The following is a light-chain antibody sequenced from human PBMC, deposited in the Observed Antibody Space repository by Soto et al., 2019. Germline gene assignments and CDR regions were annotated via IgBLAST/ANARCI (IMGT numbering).Light chain of an antibody. V-gene: IGKV1-33*01. J-gene: IGKJ4*01. CDR3: QQYDNLHLT. CDR1: QDISNY. Sequence: DVQMTQSPSSLSASVGDRVTITCQASQDISNYLNWYQQKPVKAPKLLIYDASNLETGVPSRFSGSGSGTDFTFTISSLQPEDIATYYCQQYDNLHLTFGGGTKVEIK. CDR2: DAS.